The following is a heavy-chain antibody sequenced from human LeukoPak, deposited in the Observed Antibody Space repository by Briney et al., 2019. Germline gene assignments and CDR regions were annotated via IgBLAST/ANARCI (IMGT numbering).Heavy chain of an antibody. CDR2: FYTSGST. CDR3: ARERGRYSSSSFDY. D-gene: IGHD6-6*01. Sequence: PSETLSLTCTVSGASISSGSYYWSWIRQPAGKGLEWIGRFYTSGSTNYNPSPKSRVTISVDTSNNQFSLKLSSVTAADTAVYYCARERGRYSSSSFDYWGHGTLVAVSS. J-gene: IGHJ4*01. CDR1: GASISSGSYY. V-gene: IGHV4-61*02.